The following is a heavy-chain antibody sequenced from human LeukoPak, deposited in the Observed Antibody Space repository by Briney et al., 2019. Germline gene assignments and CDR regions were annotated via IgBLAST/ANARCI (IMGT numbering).Heavy chain of an antibody. J-gene: IGHJ4*02. CDR2: IIPILGTT. V-gene: IGHV1-69*13. CDR1: GGTLSSHA. D-gene: IGHD3-10*01. CDR3: ARDLVPYGSGNSMGD. Sequence: ASVKVSCKASGGTLSSHAISWVRQAPGQGLEWMGGIIPILGTTNYAQKFQGRVTISADESTNTAYTELSSLRSEDTAVYYCARDLVPYGSGNSMGDWGQGTLVTVSS.